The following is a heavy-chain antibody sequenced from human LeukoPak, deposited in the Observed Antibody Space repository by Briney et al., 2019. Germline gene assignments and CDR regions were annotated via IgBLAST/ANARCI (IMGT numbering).Heavy chain of an antibody. CDR2: ISYDGSNK. Sequence: GRSLRLSCAASGFTFSSYGMHWVRQAPGKGLEWVAVISYDGSNKYYADSVKGRFTISRDNSKNTLYLQMNSLRAGDTAVYYCARGYAPREGYFDLWGRGTLVSVSS. CDR3: ARGYAPREGYFDL. J-gene: IGHJ2*01. D-gene: IGHD2-8*01. CDR1: GFTFSSYG. V-gene: IGHV3-30*03.